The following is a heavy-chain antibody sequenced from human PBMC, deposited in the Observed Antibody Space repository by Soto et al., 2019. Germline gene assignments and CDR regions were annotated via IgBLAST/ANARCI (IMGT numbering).Heavy chain of an antibody. Sequence: SETLSLTCTVSGGSISGYYWSWIRQPPGKGLEWIGYMYNTGSTVYNPSFKSRVTISVDTSKNQFSLKLNSVTAADTAVYYCARDLWGYCGTDCYPLDVWGQGTTVTVSS. CDR2: MYNTGST. J-gene: IGHJ6*02. D-gene: IGHD2-21*02. CDR3: ARDLWGYCGTDCYPLDV. CDR1: GGSISGYY. V-gene: IGHV4-59*01.